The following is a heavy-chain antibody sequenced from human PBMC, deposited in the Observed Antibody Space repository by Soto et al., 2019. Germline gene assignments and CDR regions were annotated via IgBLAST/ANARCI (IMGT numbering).Heavy chain of an antibody. Sequence: QVQLVESGGGLVKPGGSLRLSCAASGFTFSDYYMSWIRQAPGKGLEWLSYISGSNSHANYADSVKGRFTIFRDNAKNSLYLQMNSLRVEDTAVYYCARSPLGDFDWLQPGAFDIWGQGTMVTVSS. CDR1: GFTFSDYY. J-gene: IGHJ3*02. CDR2: ISGSNSHA. V-gene: IGHV3-11*05. CDR3: ARSPLGDFDWLQPGAFDI. D-gene: IGHD3-9*01.